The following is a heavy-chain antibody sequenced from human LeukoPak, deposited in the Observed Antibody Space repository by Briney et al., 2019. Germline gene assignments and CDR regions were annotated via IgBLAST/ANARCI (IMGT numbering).Heavy chain of an antibody. J-gene: IGHJ5*02. CDR2: IYYSGSA. D-gene: IGHD6-25*01. CDR3: ARQSTIAAARIDP. CDR1: GGSIGDSNYY. V-gene: IGHV4-39*01. Sequence: SETLSLTCTVSGGSIGDSNYYWGWIRQPPGRGLEWIGNIYYSGSAYYSPSLKSRVTVSVDTSKNQFSLKLNSVTAADTAVYYCARQSTIAAARIDPWGQGTLVTVSS.